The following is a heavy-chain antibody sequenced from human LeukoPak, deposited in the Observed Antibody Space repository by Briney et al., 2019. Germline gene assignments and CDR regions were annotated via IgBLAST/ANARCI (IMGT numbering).Heavy chain of an antibody. CDR3: AREKNYGDSYYFDY. CDR2: IYYSVST. Sequence: SETLSLTCTVSGGSISSYYWSWIRQPPRKGVEWIGYIYYSVSTNYNPPLKSRVTISVDTSKNQFSLKLSSVTAADTAVYYCAREKNYGDSYYFDYWGQGTLVTVSS. D-gene: IGHD4-17*01. CDR1: GGSISSYY. V-gene: IGHV4-59*01. J-gene: IGHJ4*02.